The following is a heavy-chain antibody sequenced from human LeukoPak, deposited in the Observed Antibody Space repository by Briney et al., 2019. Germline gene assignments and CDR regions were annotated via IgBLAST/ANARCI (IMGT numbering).Heavy chain of an antibody. CDR3: ARLMSSGSYSFDY. CDR2: ISPNSGGT. Sequence: ASVKVSSKASGYSFSGYYIHWVRQAPGQGLEWMGWISPNSGGTTYAQKFQGRVTMTRDTSISTAYMEVNRLRYDDTAVYYCARLMSSGSYSFDYWGQGTLVTVSS. J-gene: IGHJ4*02. D-gene: IGHD1-26*01. CDR1: GYSFSGYY. V-gene: IGHV1-2*02.